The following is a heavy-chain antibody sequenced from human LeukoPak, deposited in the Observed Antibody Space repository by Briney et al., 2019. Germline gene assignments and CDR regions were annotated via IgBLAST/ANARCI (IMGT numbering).Heavy chain of an antibody. V-gene: IGHV3-30*04. J-gene: IGHJ4*02. CDR3: ARDIGVDY. D-gene: IGHD3-10*01. CDR2: ISYDGSNK. Sequence: PGGSLRLSCAASGFTFSSYEMNWVRQAPGKGLEWVAVISYDGSNKYYADSVKGRFTISRDNSKNTLYLQMNSLRAEDTAVYYCARDIGVDYWGQGTLVTVSS. CDR1: GFTFSSYE.